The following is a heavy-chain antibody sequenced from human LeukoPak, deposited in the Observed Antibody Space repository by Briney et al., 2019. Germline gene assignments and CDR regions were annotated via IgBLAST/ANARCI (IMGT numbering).Heavy chain of an antibody. Sequence: GGSLRPSCAASGFTFSSYSMNWVRQAPGKGLEWVSSISSSGSYIYYADSVKGRFTISRDNAKNSLYLQMNSLRAEDTAVYYCARASPQWLVVFDFDYWGQGTLVTVSS. CDR2: ISSSGSYI. V-gene: IGHV3-21*01. CDR1: GFTFSSYS. D-gene: IGHD6-19*01. J-gene: IGHJ4*02. CDR3: ARASPQWLVVFDFDY.